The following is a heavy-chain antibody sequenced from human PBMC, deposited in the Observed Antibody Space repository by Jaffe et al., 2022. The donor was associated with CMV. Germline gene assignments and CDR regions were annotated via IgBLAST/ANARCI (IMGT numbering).Heavy chain of an antibody. CDR1: GYSFAGYY. V-gene: IGHV1-2*04. J-gene: IGHJ6*03. D-gene: IGHD2-2*01. CDR3: ARGRPAAPDYHYYYFMDV. CDR2: INPDSGAT. Sequence: QVQLVQSGAEVKRPGASVKVSCKASGYSFAGYYIHWVRQAPGQGLEWMGWINPDSGATNYAQNFQGWVTMTRDRSISTAYMEVNSLKSDDTAVYFCARGRPAAPDYHYYYFMDVWGKGTTVTVSS.